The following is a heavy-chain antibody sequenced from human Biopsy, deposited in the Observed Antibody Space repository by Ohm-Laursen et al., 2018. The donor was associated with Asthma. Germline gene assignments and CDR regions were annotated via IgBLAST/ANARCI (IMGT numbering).Heavy chain of an antibody. CDR2: ISYDGSNK. V-gene: IGHV3-30-3*01. CDR1: GFTFSSYA. Sequence: RSLRLSCAASGFTFSSYAMHWVRQAPGKGLEWVAVISYDGSNKYYADSVKGRFTISRGNSKNTLYLQMNSLRAEDTAVYYCARDKPSHIDYYYGMDVWGQGTTVTVSS. CDR3: ARDKPSHIDYYYGMDV. J-gene: IGHJ6*02.